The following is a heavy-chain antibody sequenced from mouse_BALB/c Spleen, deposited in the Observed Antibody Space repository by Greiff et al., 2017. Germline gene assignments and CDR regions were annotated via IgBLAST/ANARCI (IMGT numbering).Heavy chain of an antibody. D-gene: IGHD4-1*02. CDR1: GFTFSSFG. V-gene: IGHV5-17*02. CDR3: ARATGDWYFDV. CDR2: ISSGSSTI. Sequence: DVKLVESGGGLVQPGGSRKLSCAASGFTFSSFGMHWVRQAPEKGLEWVAYISSGSSTIYYADTVKGRFTISRDNPKNTLFLQMTSLRSEDTAMYYCARATGDWYFDVWGAGTTVTVSS. J-gene: IGHJ1*01.